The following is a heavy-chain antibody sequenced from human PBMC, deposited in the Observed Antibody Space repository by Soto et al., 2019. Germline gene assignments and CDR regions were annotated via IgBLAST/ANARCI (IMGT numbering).Heavy chain of an antibody. CDR2: INHSGST. D-gene: IGHD3-3*01. Sequence: SETLSLTCAVYGGSFSGYYWSWIRQPPGKGLEWIGEINHSGSTNYNPSLKSRVTISVGTSKNQFSLKLSSVTAADTAVYYCARRPGGITIFGVVKGRWFDPWGQGTLVTVSS. J-gene: IGHJ5*02. V-gene: IGHV4-34*01. CDR3: ARRPGGITIFGVVKGRWFDP. CDR1: GGSFSGYY.